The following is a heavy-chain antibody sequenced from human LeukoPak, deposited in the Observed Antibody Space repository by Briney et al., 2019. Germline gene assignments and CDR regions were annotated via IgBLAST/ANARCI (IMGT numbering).Heavy chain of an antibody. CDR2: ITSSSNYI. CDR1: GFTLSSYS. J-gene: IGHJ2*01. D-gene: IGHD2-15*01. Sequence: GGSLRLSCAASGFTLSSYSMNWVRQAPGKGLEWVSSITSSSNYIYYADSVKGRFTISRDNAKNSLYLQMNSLRAEDTAVYYCASPGYCSGSSCYYWYFHLWGRGTLVTVSS. V-gene: IGHV3-21*01. CDR3: ASPGYCSGSSCYYWYFHL.